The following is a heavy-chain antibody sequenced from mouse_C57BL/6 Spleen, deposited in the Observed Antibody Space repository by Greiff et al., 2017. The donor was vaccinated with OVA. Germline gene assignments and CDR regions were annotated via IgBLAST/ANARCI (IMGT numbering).Heavy chain of an antibody. J-gene: IGHJ1*03. CDR3: ARAYYYGSSYGYFDV. Sequence: VQLQQSGSELRSPGSSVKLSCKDFDSEVFTIAYMSWVRQKPGHGFEWIGGILPSIGSTIYGEMFEDKATLDADTLSNTAYLELNSLTSEDSAIYYCARAYYYGSSYGYFDVWGTGTTVTVSS. V-gene: IGHV15-2*01. CDR1: DSEVFTIAY. D-gene: IGHD1-1*01. CDR2: ILPSIGST.